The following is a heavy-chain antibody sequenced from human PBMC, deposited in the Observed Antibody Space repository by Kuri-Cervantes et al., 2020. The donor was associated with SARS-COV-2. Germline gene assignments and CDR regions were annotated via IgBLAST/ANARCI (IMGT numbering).Heavy chain of an antibody. J-gene: IGHJ4*02. D-gene: IGHD6-13*01. CDR2: ISSSSSYI. CDR1: GFTFSSYA. CDR3: ARLSSSWYLDY. Sequence: GGSLRLSCAASGFTFSSYAMSWVRRAPGKGLEWVSSISSSSSYIYYADSVKGRFTISRDNAKNSLYLQMNSLRAEDTAVYYCARLSSSWYLDYWGQGTLVTVSS. V-gene: IGHV3-21*01.